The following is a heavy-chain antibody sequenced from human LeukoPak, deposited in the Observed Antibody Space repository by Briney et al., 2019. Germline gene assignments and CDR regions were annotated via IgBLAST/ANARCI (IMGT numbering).Heavy chain of an antibody. CDR3: AREHYDILTGYYGHYFDY. V-gene: IGHV1-69*13. D-gene: IGHD3-9*01. J-gene: IGHJ4*02. Sequence: GASVKVSCKASGGTFSSYAISWVRQAPGQGLEWMGGIIPIFGTANYAQKFQGRVTITADESTSTAYMELSSLRSEDTAVYYCAREHYDILTGYYGHYFDYWGQGTLVTVSS. CDR1: GGTFSSYA. CDR2: IIPIFGTA.